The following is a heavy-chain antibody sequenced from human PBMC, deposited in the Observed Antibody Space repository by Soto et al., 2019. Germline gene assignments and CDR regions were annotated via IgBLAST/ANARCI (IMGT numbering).Heavy chain of an antibody. D-gene: IGHD3-22*01. V-gene: IGHV4-59*01. Sequence: ETLSLTCTVSGGSISSYYWSWIRQPPGKGLEWIGYIYYSGSTNYNPSLKSRVTISVDTSKNQFSLKLSSVTAADTAVYYCARDAASESYYYDSSGYSYYYYGMDVWGQGTTVTVSS. CDR3: ARDAASESYYYDSSGYSYYYYGMDV. CDR1: GGSISSYY. CDR2: IYYSGST. J-gene: IGHJ6*02.